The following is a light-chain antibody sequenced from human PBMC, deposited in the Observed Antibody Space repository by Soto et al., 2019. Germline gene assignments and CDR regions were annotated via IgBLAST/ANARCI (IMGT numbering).Light chain of an antibody. J-gene: IGKJ1*01. Sequence: EIVMTHSPATLSVSPGERATLSCRASQTVSSSSLAWFQQTPGQAPRLLIYGASNRATGIPDRFSGSGSGTDFTLTISRLEPEDFAVYYCRQYGSSTWTFGQGTKVDIK. CDR1: QTVSSSS. CDR3: RQYGSSTWT. V-gene: IGKV3-20*01. CDR2: GAS.